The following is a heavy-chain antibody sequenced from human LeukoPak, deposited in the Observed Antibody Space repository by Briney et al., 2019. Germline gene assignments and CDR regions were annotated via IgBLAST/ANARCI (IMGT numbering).Heavy chain of an antibody. Sequence: SETLSLTCTVSGYSIISGYSWEWIRQPPGKGLEWIGSFHYSGSTYYNPSLMSRVTISGDTSKNQFSLRLSSVAAADTAVYYCARVYCSSTSCYTEGWFDPWGQGTLVTVSS. J-gene: IGHJ5*02. CDR1: GYSIISGYS. CDR3: ARVYCSSTSCYTEGWFDP. D-gene: IGHD2-2*02. V-gene: IGHV4-38-2*02. CDR2: FHYSGST.